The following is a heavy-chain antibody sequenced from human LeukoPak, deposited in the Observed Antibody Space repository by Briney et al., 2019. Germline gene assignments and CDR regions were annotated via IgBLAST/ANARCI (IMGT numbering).Heavy chain of an antibody. CDR1: GFTFSDYY. Sequence: GGSLRLSCAVSGFTFSDYYMSWVRQAPGKGLEWVSAISGSGGSTYYADSVKGRFTISRDNSKNTLYLQMNSLRAEDTAVYYCAKDYDFWSGFRWDYWGQGTLVTVSS. D-gene: IGHD3-3*01. J-gene: IGHJ4*02. V-gene: IGHV3-23*01. CDR3: AKDYDFWSGFRWDY. CDR2: ISGSGGST.